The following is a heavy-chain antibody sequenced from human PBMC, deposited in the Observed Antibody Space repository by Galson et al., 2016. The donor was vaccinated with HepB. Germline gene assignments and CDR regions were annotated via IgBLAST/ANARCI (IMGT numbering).Heavy chain of an antibody. J-gene: IGHJ4*02. CDR3: VNLLTSGHPVDY. CDR1: GFTFKTYA. Sequence: SLRLSCAASGFTFKTYALAWVRQAPGKGLEWVSSISSNGGTTFHADSVKGRLTISRDNSKNTLYLQMSSLRVEDTAVFYCVNLLTSGHPVDYWGQGTLVTVSS. CDR2: ISSNGGTT. D-gene: IGHD3-10*01. V-gene: IGHV3-23*01.